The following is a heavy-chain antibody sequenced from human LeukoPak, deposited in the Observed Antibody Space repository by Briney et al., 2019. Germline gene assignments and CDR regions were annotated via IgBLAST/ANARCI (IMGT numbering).Heavy chain of an antibody. V-gene: IGHV4-59*08. CDR1: SGSMRSNY. CDR2: IYYSGST. Sequence: PSETLSLTCTVSSGSMRSNYWSLIRQPPGKGLEWIGNIYYSGSTNYNPSLKSRVTISVDTSKNQFSLKLSSVTAADTAVYYCARSSPLPNYDFWSGYTTNFDYWGQGTLVTVSS. J-gene: IGHJ4*02. D-gene: IGHD3-3*01. CDR3: ARSSPLPNYDFWSGYTTNFDY.